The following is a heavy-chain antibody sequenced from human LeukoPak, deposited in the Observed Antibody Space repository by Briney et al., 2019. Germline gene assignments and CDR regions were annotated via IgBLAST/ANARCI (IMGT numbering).Heavy chain of an antibody. V-gene: IGHV3-66*01. CDR2: IYSGGTT. D-gene: IGHD4-17*01. CDR1: GFTVTSNY. J-gene: IGHJ4*02. CDR3: ASKLTSGY. Sequence: GGSLRLSCVVSGFTVTSNYMSWVRQAPGKGLEWVSVIYSGGTTNYADSVKGRFTVYRDNSKNTLYLQLNSLRAEDTAVYYCASKLTSGYWGQGTLVTVSS.